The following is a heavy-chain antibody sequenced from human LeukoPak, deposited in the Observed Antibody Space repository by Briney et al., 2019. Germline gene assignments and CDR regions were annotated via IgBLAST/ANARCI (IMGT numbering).Heavy chain of an antibody. CDR1: GYSFTNYW. J-gene: IGHJ5*02. Sequence: LGESLKISCKASGYSFTNYWIGWVRQMPGKGLEWMGIMHPGDSDTRYSPSFLGQVTISADKSITTAYLQWSSLKASDTAMYYCVRQAGPWGQGTLVTVSS. CDR2: MHPGDSDT. CDR3: VRQAGP. V-gene: IGHV5-51*01.